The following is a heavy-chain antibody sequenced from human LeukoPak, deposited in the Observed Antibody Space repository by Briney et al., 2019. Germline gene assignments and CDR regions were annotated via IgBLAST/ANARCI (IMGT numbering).Heavy chain of an antibody. CDR3: ARLLYGMDV. CDR1: GGSISSYY. V-gene: IGHV4-59*08. CDR2: IYYSGST. J-gene: IGHJ6*02. Sequence: KTSETLSLTCTVSGGSISSYYWSWIRQPPGKGLEWIGYIYYSGSTNYNPSLKSRVTISVDTSKNQFSLKLSSVTAADTAVYYCARLLYGMDVWGQGTTVTVSS.